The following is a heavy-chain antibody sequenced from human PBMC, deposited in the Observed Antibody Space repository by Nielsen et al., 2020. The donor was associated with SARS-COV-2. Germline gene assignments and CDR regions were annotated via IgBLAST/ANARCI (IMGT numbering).Heavy chain of an antibody. J-gene: IGHJ6*02. D-gene: IGHD4-23*01. CDR3: ARDGATTVVTRGRYYYYGMDV. V-gene: IGHV3-48*02. Sequence: ARQAPGKGLEWVSYISSSSSTIYYADSVKGRFTISRDNAKNSLYLQMNSLRDEDTAVYYCARDGATTVVTRGRYYYYGMDVWGQGTTVTVSS. CDR2: ISSSSSTI.